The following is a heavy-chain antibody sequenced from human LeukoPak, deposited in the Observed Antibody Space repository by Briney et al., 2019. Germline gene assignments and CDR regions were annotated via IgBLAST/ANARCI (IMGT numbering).Heavy chain of an antibody. V-gene: IGHV3-33*01. CDR2: IWYDGSNK. CDR3: ARERVGATIYYYYGMDV. J-gene: IGHJ6*02. CDR1: GFTFSSYG. Sequence: GGSLRPSCAGSGFTFSSYGMHWVRQAPGKGLEWVAVIWYDGSNKYYEDSVKGRFTISRDNSKNTLYLQMNSLRAEDTAVYYCARERVGATIYYYYGMDVWGQGTTVTVSS. D-gene: IGHD1-26*01.